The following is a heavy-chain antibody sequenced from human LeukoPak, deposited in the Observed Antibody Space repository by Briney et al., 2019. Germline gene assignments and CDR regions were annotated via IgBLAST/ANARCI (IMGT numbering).Heavy chain of an antibody. CDR3: ARAVLDIAAAGTAFPFDY. J-gene: IGHJ4*02. Sequence: GASVKVSCKASGYTFTSYGISWVRQAPGQGLEWMGWISAYNGNTNYAQKLQGRVTMTTDTSTSTAYMELRSLRSDDTAVYYCARAVLDIAAAGTAFPFDYWGQGTLVTVSS. D-gene: IGHD6-13*01. V-gene: IGHV1-18*01. CDR2: ISAYNGNT. CDR1: GYTFTSYG.